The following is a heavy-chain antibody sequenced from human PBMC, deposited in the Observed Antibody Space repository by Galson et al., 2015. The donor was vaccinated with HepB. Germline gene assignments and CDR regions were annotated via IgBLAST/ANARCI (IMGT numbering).Heavy chain of an antibody. CDR2: INPSGGST. V-gene: IGHV1-46*03. CDR1: GYTFTSYY. CDR3: AREPSVRYGSGSYPYY. D-gene: IGHD3-10*01. J-gene: IGHJ4*02. Sequence: SVKVSCKASGYTFTSYYMHWVRQAPGQGLEWMGIINPSGGSTSYAQKFQGRVTMTRDTSTSTVYMELSSLRSEDTAVNYCAREPSVRYGSGSYPYYWGQGTLVTVSS.